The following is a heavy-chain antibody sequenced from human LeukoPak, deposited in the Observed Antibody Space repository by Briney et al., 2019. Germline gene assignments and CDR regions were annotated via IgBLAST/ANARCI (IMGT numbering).Heavy chain of an antibody. CDR3: ARGKYGGYFIDY. J-gene: IGHJ4*02. CDR2: IKPDGSDT. CDR1: GFTFTTHW. V-gene: IGHV3-74*01. D-gene: IGHD5-12*01. Sequence: GGSLRLSCGASGFTFTTHWIHWARQAPGKGLVWVSRIKPDGSDTNYVDSVKGRFTISRDNAKNTVYLQMNSLRAEDTAVYYCARGKYGGYFIDYWGQGTLVTVSS.